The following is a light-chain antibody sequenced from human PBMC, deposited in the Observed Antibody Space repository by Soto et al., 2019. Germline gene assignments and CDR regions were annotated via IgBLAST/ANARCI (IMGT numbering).Light chain of an antibody. CDR2: DAS. Sequence: DIQMTQSPSTLSASVGDRVTITCRASQSISSWLAWYQQKPGKAPKLLIYDASSLESGVPSRFSGSGSGTEFTLTISSLQPDYFATYYCQQSRTFGQGTKVEIK. CDR1: QSISSW. V-gene: IGKV1-5*01. J-gene: IGKJ1*01. CDR3: QQSRT.